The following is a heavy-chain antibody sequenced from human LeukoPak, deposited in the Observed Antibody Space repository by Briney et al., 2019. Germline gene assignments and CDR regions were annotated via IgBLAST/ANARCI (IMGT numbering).Heavy chain of an antibody. CDR1: GFTFSRHG. J-gene: IGHJ4*02. CDR2: ISYDGSNK. V-gene: IGHV3-30*18. D-gene: IGHD5-18*01. Sequence: GGSLRLSCAASGFTFSRHGMHWVRQAPGKGLEWVAVISYDGSNKYYIDSMKGRFTISRDNPKNTLYLQMNSLRAEDTAVYYCAKVLWVPGYSYGYTFDYWGQGTLVTVSS. CDR3: AKVLWVPGYSYGYTFDY.